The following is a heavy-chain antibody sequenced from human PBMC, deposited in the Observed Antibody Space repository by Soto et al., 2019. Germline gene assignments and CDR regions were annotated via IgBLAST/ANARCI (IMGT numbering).Heavy chain of an antibody. D-gene: IGHD2-15*01. CDR1: GGSISSYY. J-gene: IGHJ4*02. CDR2: IYYSGST. Sequence: SETLSLTCTVSGGSISSYYWSWIRQPPGKGLEWIGYIYYSGSTNYNPSLKSRVTISVDTSKNQFSLKLSSVTAADTAVYYCARVARYCSGGSCSRHFDYWGQGTLVTVS. V-gene: IGHV4-59*01. CDR3: ARVARYCSGGSCSRHFDY.